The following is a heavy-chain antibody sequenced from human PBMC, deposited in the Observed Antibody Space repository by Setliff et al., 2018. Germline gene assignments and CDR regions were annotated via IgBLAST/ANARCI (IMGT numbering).Heavy chain of an antibody. V-gene: IGHV7-4-1*02. Sequence: ASVKVSCKASGYSFTGHYIHWVRQAPGQGLEWMGWINTNTGNPSYAQGFTGRFVFSLDTSVTTAYLQISSLKAEDTAVYYCARASRFGTTVYRGYYYMDVWGKGTTVTVSS. CDR3: ARASRFGTTVYRGYYYMDV. CDR2: INTNTGNP. D-gene: IGHD4-4*01. CDR1: GYSFTGHY. J-gene: IGHJ6*03.